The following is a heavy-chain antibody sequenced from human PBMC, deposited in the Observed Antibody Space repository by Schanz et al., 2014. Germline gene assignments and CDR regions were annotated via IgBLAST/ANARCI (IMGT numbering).Heavy chain of an antibody. Sequence: VQLLESGGGLVQPGGSLRLSCAASGFTFNSYAMTWVRQAPGKGLEWVAAMSYDGSIKYYGDSVKGRFTISRDNSENTLYLQMNSLRTEDTAVYYCASPSGYSDYGTYFDFWGQGTLVTVSS. J-gene: IGHJ4*02. CDR1: GFTFNSYA. V-gene: IGHV3-30*03. CDR2: MSYDGSIK. CDR3: ASPSGYSDYGTYFDF. D-gene: IGHD5-12*01.